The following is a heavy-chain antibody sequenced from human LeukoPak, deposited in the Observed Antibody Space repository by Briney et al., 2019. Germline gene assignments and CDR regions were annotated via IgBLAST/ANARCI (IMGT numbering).Heavy chain of an antibody. CDR3: ARELRYCSGGSCYRGLDY. Sequence: SETLSLTCAVSGASITNYYWSWIRQPPGKGLEWIGYIYYSGSTNYNPSLNSRVTISIDKSKNQFSLKLNSVTAADTAVYYCARELRYCSGGSCYRGLDYWGQGTLVTVSS. D-gene: IGHD2-15*01. CDR2: IYYSGST. J-gene: IGHJ4*02. V-gene: IGHV4-59*01. CDR1: GASITNYY.